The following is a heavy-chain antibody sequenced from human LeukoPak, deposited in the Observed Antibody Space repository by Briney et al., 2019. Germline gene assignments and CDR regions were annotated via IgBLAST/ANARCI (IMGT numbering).Heavy chain of an antibody. Sequence: GGSLRLSCAASGFTFSSYSMNWVRQAPGKGLEWVSSISSSSGYIYYADSVKGRFTISRDNAKNSLYLQMNSLRAEDTAVYYCARGAPKWSDYWGQGTLVTVSS. CDR1: GFTFSSYS. V-gene: IGHV3-21*01. CDR2: ISSSSGYI. CDR3: ARGAPKWSDY. D-gene: IGHD2-8*01. J-gene: IGHJ4*02.